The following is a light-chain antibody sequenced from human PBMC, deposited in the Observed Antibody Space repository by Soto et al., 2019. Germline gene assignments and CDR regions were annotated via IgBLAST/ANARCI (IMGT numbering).Light chain of an antibody. CDR3: QQYNAYSRT. J-gene: IGKJ1*01. CDR1: QSISTW. CDR2: KAS. Sequence: DIQMTQSPSTLSPSVGDRVTITCRASQSISTWLAWYQQKPGKAPKLLIYKASTLESGVPSRFSGSGSGTEFTLTINSLQPDDFATYYCQQYNAYSRTFGQGTKVEIK. V-gene: IGKV1-5*03.